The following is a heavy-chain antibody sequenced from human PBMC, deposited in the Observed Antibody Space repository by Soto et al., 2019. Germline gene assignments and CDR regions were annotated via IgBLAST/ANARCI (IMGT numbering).Heavy chain of an antibody. J-gene: IGHJ4*02. CDR3: AKKCRSGYQREYFDY. V-gene: IGHV3-30*18. CDR1: GFTFSSDG. D-gene: IGHD3-3*01. Sequence: QVQLVESGGGVVQPGRSLRLSCAASGFTFSSDGMHRVRQAPGNGLEWVAVISDDRSNKYYAESVKRRFTISRDNSKDTRYLQMNSLRAEDASVYYGAKKCRSGYQREYFDYWGQGTRVTVSS. CDR2: ISDDRSNK.